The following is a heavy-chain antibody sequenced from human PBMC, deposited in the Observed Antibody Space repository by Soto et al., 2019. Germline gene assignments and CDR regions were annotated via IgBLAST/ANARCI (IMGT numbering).Heavy chain of an antibody. D-gene: IGHD6-13*01. CDR3: ARDMSGGSSWYEFDT. V-gene: IGHV4-59*01. J-gene: IGHJ5*01. CDR1: GDSIRSSY. CDR2: VYHSGTT. Sequence: PSETLSLTCIVSGDSIRSSYWSWVRQPPGRGLEWIGYVYHSGTTNSNPSLKSRVTISADTSKNLSSLKLISVTPADTAVYFCARDMSGGSSWYEFDTWGPGALVTVSS.